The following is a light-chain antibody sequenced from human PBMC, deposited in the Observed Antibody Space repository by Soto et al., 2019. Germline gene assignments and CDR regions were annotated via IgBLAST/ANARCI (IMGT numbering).Light chain of an antibody. CDR3: HQYDRSPFT. V-gene: IGKV3D-20*01. J-gene: IGKJ3*01. CDR2: AAS. CDR1: ESVSRNY. Sequence: EIVLTQSPATLSLSPGERATLSCGASESVSRNYVAWYQQKPGLAPSLVMYAASTRATGIPDRFSGSGSGTDFTLTISRLEPEDFAMYFCHQYDRSPFTFDPGTKVDI.